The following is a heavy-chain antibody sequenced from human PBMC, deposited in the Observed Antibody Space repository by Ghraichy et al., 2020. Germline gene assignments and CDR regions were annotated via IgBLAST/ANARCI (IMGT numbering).Heavy chain of an antibody. V-gene: IGHV1-8*01. CDR1: GYTFTNYD. J-gene: IGHJ5*02. CDR2: MNPNSGNT. Sequence: ASVKVSCKASGYTFTNYDINWVRQATGQGLEWMGWMNPNSGNTSYAQKFQGRVTMTRNTFISTAYMELSSLTSEDTAVYYCARNPPETGYFDPWGQGTLVTVSS. D-gene: IGHD5-12*01. CDR3: ARNPPETGYFDP.